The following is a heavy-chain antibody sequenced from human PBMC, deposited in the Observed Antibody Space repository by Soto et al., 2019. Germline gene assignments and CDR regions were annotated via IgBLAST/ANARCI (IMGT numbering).Heavy chain of an antibody. V-gene: IGHV1-69*01. Sequence: FCKASGGTFSSYAISWVRQAPGQGLEWMGGIIPIFGTANYAQKFQGRVTITADESTSTAYMELSSLRSEDTAVYYCARAVGHIVVVTHTRSYGMDVWGQGTTVTVSS. CDR2: IIPIFGTA. CDR1: GGTFSSYA. D-gene: IGHD2-21*02. J-gene: IGHJ6*02. CDR3: ARAVGHIVVVTHTRSYGMDV.